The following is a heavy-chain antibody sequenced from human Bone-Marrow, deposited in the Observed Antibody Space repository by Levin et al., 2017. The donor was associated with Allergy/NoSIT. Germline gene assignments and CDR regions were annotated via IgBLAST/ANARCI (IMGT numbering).Heavy chain of an antibody. CDR2: IIPIFGTA. J-gene: IGHJ4*02. D-gene: IGHD6-19*01. CDR1: GGTFSSYA. V-gene: IGHV1-69*13. Sequence: GASVKVSCKASGGTFSSYAISWVRQAPGQGLEWMGGIIPIFGTANYAQKFQGRVTITADESTSTAYMELSSLRSEDTAVYYCAREDRVLSNIAVAGTFDYWGQGTLVTVSS. CDR3: AREDRVLSNIAVAGTFDY.